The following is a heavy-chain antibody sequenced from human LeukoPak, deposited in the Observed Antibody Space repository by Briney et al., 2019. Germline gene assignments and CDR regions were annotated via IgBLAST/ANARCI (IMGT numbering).Heavy chain of an antibody. CDR1: GGSITSSSYY. CDR2: IMYSGNT. Sequence: SETLSLTCTVSGGSITSSSYYWGWIRQPPGKGLESIANIMYSGNTYHNPSLMSRVTISVDTSKNEFSLKLSSVTAADTAVYYCARYGGAIAARPTSLDFWGQGTLVSVSS. J-gene: IGHJ4*02. V-gene: IGHV4-39*01. CDR3: ARYGGAIAARPTSLDF. D-gene: IGHD6-6*01.